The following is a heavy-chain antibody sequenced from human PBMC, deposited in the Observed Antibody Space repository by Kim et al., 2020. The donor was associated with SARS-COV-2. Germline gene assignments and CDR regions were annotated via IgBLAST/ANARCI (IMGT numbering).Heavy chain of an antibody. CDR3: ARRNTVIRGVTESALDH. CDR2: IYPADCES. V-gene: IGHV5-51*01. D-gene: IGHD3-10*01. CDR1: GYDFTSHF. J-gene: IGHJ4*02. Sequence: GESLKISCKGSGYDFTSHFIAWVRQIPGRDLEWMGIIYPADCESRYSPSFQGQVTLSVDKSISTAYLQWSSLEASDSAIYYCARRNTVIRGVTESALDHWGQGTLVTVSA.